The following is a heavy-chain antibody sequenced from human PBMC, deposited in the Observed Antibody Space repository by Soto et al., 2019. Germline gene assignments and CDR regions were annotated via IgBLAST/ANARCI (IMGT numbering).Heavy chain of an antibody. Sequence: GGPLRLSCAASGLSFIDYATNRLRQVPGRGIDYFPGHGGRGGNAFYADSMTGRFSISRATPNTPVYLHMHHLRVDDSAMYYCAKARHSGDFAGSYDSCGQVPRVTVSS. D-gene: IGHD2-21*02. CDR1: GLSFIDYA. V-gene: IGHV3-23*01. J-gene: IGHJ5*02. CDR2: HGGRGGNA. CDR3: AKARHSGDFAGSYDS.